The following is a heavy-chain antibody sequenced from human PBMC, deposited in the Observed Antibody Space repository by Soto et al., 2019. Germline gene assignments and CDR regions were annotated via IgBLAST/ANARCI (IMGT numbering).Heavy chain of an antibody. D-gene: IGHD2-2*01. V-gene: IGHV1-18*04. J-gene: IGHJ5*02. Sequence: ASVKVSCKASGDSFGSYAVSWVRQAPGHPLEWLGWISLYSDGTNYAQKFQGRVSMTTDTSTTTAYMELRSLRSDDTAVYYCARVVPGAEAWFGPWGQGTLVTV. CDR2: ISLYSDGT. CDR1: GDSFGSYA. CDR3: ARVVPGAEAWFGP.